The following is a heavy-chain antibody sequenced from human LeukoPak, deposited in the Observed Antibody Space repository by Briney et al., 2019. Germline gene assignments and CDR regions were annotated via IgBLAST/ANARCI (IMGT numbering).Heavy chain of an antibody. D-gene: IGHD2-15*01. V-gene: IGHV3-7*01. CDR3: ARAGGSWELIL. J-gene: IGHJ4*02. Sequence: GGSLRLSCAACGFTFPNYWMSWVRQAPGKGLEWVANIRQDGSEKFYVDSVKGRFTISRDNDKSSLYLQMNSLRGEDTAVYFCARAGGSWELILWGQGTLVTVS. CDR1: GFTFPNYW. CDR2: IRQDGSEK.